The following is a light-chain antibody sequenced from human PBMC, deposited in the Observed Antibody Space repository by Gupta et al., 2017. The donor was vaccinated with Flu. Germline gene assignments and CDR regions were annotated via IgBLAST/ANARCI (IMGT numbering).Light chain of an antibody. V-gene: IGLV2-14*03. J-gene: IGLJ1*01. CDR1: SNDVGGDNY. CDR2: GVS. CDR3: DSYTTRTTSGAV. Sequence: TSSCTGTSNDVGGDNYVSWYQQYPGKAPKVIIYGVSNRPSGGSYRFSGSKSGNTAALTISGLQADDESDYYCDSYTTRTTSGAVFGTGTKVIVL.